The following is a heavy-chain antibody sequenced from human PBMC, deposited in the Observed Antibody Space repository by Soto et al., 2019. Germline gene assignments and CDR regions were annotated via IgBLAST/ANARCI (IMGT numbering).Heavy chain of an antibody. V-gene: IGHV3-21*01. CDR2: ISSSSSYI. D-gene: IGHD2-21*02. Sequence: GGSLRLSCAASGFTFSSYSMTWVRQAPGKGLEWVSSISSSSSYIYYADSVTGRFTISRDNAKNSLYLQMNSLRAEDAAVYYCAGGPIVVVTAAPYGMDVWGQGTTVTVSS. CDR3: AGGPIVVVTAAPYGMDV. CDR1: GFTFSSYS. J-gene: IGHJ6*02.